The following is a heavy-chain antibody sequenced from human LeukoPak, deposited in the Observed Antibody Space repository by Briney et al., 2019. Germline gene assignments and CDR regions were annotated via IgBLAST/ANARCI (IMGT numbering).Heavy chain of an antibody. CDR1: GFTLTSSP. D-gene: IGHD6-19*01. V-gene: IGHV1-58*01. CDR2: IVIGSGNT. J-gene: IGHJ4*02. Sequence: KPGTPETVLCKPSGFTLTSSPVQGVRQARGQPLEGIGWIVIGSGNTDYAQQFQERVTLTRHMSTTTAHMELSSLRSEDTAVYYCAAGSGWYSPDYWGEGTPVSPSS. CDR3: AAGSGWYSPDY.